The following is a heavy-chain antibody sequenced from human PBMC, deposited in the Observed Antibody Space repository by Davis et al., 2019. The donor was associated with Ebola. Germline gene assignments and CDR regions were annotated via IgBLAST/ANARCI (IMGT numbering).Heavy chain of an antibody. CDR1: GFTFSNFA. Sequence: GESLKISCTTSGFTFSNFAMSWVRQASGKGLDWVSAIRENGIKTHYADSVKGRFTISRDNSKNTLYLQMNSLRVEDTAIYYCVKDSSNIWFDIWGQGTLVTVSS. CDR3: VKDSSNIWFDI. CDR2: IRENGIKT. D-gene: IGHD2/OR15-2a*01. J-gene: IGHJ3*02. V-gene: IGHV3-23*01.